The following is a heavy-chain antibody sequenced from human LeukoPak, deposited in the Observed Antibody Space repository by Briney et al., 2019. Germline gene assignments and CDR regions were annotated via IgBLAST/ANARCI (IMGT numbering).Heavy chain of an antibody. J-gene: IGHJ4*02. Sequence: GASVKVSCKTSGYTFSSHDIYWVRQAPGQGLEWLGWVSLNGGDTYYSQTFQGRVTITTDTSKTTAYMDLASLAPEDTAVYYCARLAQHRYYYDTSAYRYYFDFWGQGTLVTVSS. CDR1: GYTFSSHD. D-gene: IGHD3-22*01. V-gene: IGHV1-8*01. CDR3: ARLAQHRYYYDTSAYRYYFDF. CDR2: VSLNGGDT.